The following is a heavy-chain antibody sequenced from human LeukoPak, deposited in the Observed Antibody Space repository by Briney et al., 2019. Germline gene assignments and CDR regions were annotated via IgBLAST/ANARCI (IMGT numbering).Heavy chain of an antibody. J-gene: IGHJ4*02. CDR1: GYTFTSYG. Sequence: ASVKVSCKASGYTFTSYGISWVRQAPGQGLEWMGWISTYNGNTNYAQKVQGRVTMTTDTSTSTGYMELRSLRSDDTVVYYCARAYSSGRYGELDYWGQGTLVTVSS. D-gene: IGHD6-19*01. CDR2: ISTYNGNT. V-gene: IGHV1-18*01. CDR3: ARAYSSGRYGELDY.